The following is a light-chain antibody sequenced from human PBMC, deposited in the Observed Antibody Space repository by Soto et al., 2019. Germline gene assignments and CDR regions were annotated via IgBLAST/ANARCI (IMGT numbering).Light chain of an antibody. CDR2: GAS. Sequence: IVRTQSPVTLSVSPGERATLSFRASQTVTTDLAWYQQKPGQAPRLVIHGASTRATDFPARFSGSGSGTEFTLTISSLQSEDFAVYYCQQYNNWPPITFGQGTRLEIK. J-gene: IGKJ5*01. CDR1: QTVTTD. V-gene: IGKV3-15*01. CDR3: QQYNNWPPIT.